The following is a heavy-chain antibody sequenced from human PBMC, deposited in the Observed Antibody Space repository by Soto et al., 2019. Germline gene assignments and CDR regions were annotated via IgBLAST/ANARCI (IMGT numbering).Heavy chain of an antibody. J-gene: IGHJ4*02. CDR1: GFTFSSYR. CDR3: ATDYDDDLGVVY. V-gene: IGHV3-33*03. Sequence: GGSLRLSCAASGFTFSSYRMHWVRQAPGKGLEWAALIWYDGSNINYADSVKGRFTISRDNAKNTLYLQMNSLRAEDTAVYYCATDYDDDLGVVYWGQGTLVTVSS. D-gene: IGHD4-17*01. CDR2: IWYDGSNI.